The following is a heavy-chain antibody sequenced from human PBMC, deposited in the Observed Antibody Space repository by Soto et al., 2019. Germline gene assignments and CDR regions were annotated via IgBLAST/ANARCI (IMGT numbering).Heavy chain of an antibody. J-gene: IGHJ5*02. CDR1: RSSISIITYY. Sequence: PSETLSLTCTVSRSSISIITYYWAWIRPPPGKELEWIGSVYYRGSTYYNPSIKSRVTISVDTSKNQFSLKLSSVTAADTAVYYCARHGQLYNSGWYLNWFDPWGQG. CDR2: VYYRGST. D-gene: IGHD6-19*01. V-gene: IGHV4-39*01. CDR3: ARHGQLYNSGWYLNWFDP.